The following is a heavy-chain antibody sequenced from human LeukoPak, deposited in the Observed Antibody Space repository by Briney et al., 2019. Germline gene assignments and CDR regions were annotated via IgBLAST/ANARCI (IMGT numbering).Heavy chain of an antibody. CDR3: ARGLVVTPSNWFDP. CDR2: IYSSGST. Sequence: SSETLSLTCTVSGGSISSGSYYWSWIRQPAGKGLEWIGRIYSSGSTNYNPSLKSRVTMSVDTSKNQFSLKLTSVTAADTAVYYCARGLVVTPSNWFDPWGQGNLVTVSS. D-gene: IGHD3-22*01. J-gene: IGHJ5*02. CDR1: GGSISSGSYY. V-gene: IGHV4-61*02.